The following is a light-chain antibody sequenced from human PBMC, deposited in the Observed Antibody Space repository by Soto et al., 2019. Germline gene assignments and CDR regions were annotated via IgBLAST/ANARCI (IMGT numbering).Light chain of an antibody. J-gene: IGLJ1*01. CDR1: SSDVGGHNY. CDR2: EVT. CDR3: SSYTSDTSPYV. V-gene: IGLV2-14*01. Sequence: QSVLTQPASVSGSPGQSITISCTGTSSDVGGHNYVSWYQHYPGKAPKLMIYEVTNRPSGVSDRFSGSKSGNTASLTISGLQPEDEADYYCSSYTSDTSPYVFGTGTKVTVL.